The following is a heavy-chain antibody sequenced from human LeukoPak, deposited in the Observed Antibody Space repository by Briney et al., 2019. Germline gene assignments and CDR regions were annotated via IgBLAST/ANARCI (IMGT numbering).Heavy chain of an antibody. D-gene: IGHD6-19*01. J-gene: IGHJ4*02. Sequence: GRSLRLSCAASGFTFGTYAMHWVRQAPGKGLEWVAIISSAGTIINYADSVRGRFSISRDNSRNTLYLQMDSLRTEDTAVYYCAKDHRWLVDYWGQGTLVTVSS. CDR1: GFTFGTYA. CDR2: ISSAGTII. CDR3: AKDHRWLVDY. V-gene: IGHV3-30-3*01.